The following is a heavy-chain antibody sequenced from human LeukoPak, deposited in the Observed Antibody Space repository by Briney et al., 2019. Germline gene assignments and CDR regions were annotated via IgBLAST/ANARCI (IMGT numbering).Heavy chain of an antibody. Sequence: GGSLRLSCAASGFTFSSYSMNWVRQAPGKGLEWVSSISTSSSYIYYADSVKGRFTTSRDNAKNSLFLQMNSLRAEDTAAYYCARGTYDFVQIDYWGQGTLVTVSS. CDR2: ISTSSSYI. CDR3: ARGTYDFVQIDY. V-gene: IGHV3-21*01. CDR1: GFTFSSYS. D-gene: IGHD3-3*01. J-gene: IGHJ4*02.